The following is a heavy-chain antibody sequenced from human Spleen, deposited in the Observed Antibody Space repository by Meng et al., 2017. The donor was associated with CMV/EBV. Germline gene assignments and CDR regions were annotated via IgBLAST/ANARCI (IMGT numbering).Heavy chain of an antibody. CDR2: IYSGGST. CDR1: GFTFSSYA. Sequence: GESLKISCAASGFTFSSYAMSWVRQAPGKGLEWVSAIYSGGSTYYANSVKGRFTISRDNSKNTLYLQMNSLRAEDTAVYFCAKESTIFGEIDYWGQGTLVTVSS. CDR3: AKESTIFGEIDY. J-gene: IGHJ4*02. V-gene: IGHV3-23*05. D-gene: IGHD3-3*01.